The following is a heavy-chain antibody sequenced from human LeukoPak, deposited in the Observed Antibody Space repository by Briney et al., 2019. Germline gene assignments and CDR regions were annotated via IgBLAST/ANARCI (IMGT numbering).Heavy chain of an antibody. CDR1: GYTFTSYG. Sequence: ASVTVSFKASGYTFTSYGISGVRQAPGQGLEWMGWISAYNGNTNYAQKLQGRVTMTTDTSTSTAYMELRSLRSDDTAVYYCAVQQQLSASPDYWGQGNLVTVSS. V-gene: IGHV1-18*01. CDR3: AVQQQLSASPDY. D-gene: IGHD6-13*01. CDR2: ISAYNGNT. J-gene: IGHJ4*02.